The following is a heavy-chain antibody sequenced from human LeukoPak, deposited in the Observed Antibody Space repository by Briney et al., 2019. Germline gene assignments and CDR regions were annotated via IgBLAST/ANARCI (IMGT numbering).Heavy chain of an antibody. CDR3: ARVSEYYYDSSGYYYTD. CDR2: ISAYNGNT. D-gene: IGHD3-22*01. CDR1: GYTFTSYG. V-gene: IGHV1-18*01. J-gene: IGHJ4*02. Sequence: ASVKVSCKASGYTFTSYGISWVRQAPGQGLEWMGWISAYNGNTNYAQKLQGRVTMTTDTSTSTVYMELRSLRSDDTAVYYCARVSEYYYDSSGYYYTDWGQGTLVTVSS.